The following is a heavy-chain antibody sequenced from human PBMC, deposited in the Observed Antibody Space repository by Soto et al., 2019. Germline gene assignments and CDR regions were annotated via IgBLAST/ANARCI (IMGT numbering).Heavy chain of an antibody. D-gene: IGHD1-1*01. CDR2: SRNKANSYST. CDR1: GFTFSDHY. V-gene: IGHV3-72*01. J-gene: IGHJ4*02. Sequence: EVQLVESGGGLVQPGGSLRLSCAASGFTFSDHYMDWVRQAPGKGLEWVGRSRNKANSYSTEYAASVKGRFTISRDESKNSLYLQMNSLKTKDTAEYYCARISGNDTRGLDYWGQGTLVTVSS. CDR3: ARISGNDTRGLDY.